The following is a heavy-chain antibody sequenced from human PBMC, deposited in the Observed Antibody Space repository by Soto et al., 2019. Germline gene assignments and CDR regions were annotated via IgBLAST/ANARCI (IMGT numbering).Heavy chain of an antibody. CDR2: INHSGST. V-gene: IGHV4-34*01. J-gene: IGHJ4*02. CDR3: ARGAAAQPSNY. D-gene: IGHD6-13*01. CDR1: GGSFSGYY. Sequence: QVQLQQWGAGLLKPSETLSLTCAVYGGSFSGYYWSWIRQPPGKGLEWIGEINHSGSTNYNPSLKSRVTISVDTSKNQFSLKLSSVTAADTAVYYCARGAAAQPSNYWGQGTLVTVSS.